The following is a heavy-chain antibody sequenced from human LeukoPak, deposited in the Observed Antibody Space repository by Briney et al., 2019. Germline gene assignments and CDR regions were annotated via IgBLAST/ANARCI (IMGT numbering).Heavy chain of an antibody. Sequence: ASVKVSSKASGYTFTIYGISWVRQAPGQGLERMGWISAYNGNTNYAQRLQGRVTITTDTSTSTAYMELRSLRSDDTAVYYCARDPPRGNHRDYTAFDIWGQGTMVTVSS. CDR3: ARDPPRGNHRDYTAFDI. D-gene: IGHD4-11*01. V-gene: IGHV1-18*04. J-gene: IGHJ3*02. CDR2: ISAYNGNT. CDR1: GYTFTIYG.